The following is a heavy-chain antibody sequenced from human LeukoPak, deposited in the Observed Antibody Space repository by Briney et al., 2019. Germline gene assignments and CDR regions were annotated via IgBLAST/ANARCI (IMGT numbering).Heavy chain of an antibody. CDR3: ARVRVTTSLYYYYGLDV. CDR1: GYPFSSYW. Sequence: GESLKISCKGSGYPFSSYWIGWVRQMPGKGLEWMGIIYPGDSDTRYSPSFQGRVTISVDKSINTAYLQWSSLKASDTAMYYCARVRVTTSLYYYYGLDVWGQGTTVTVSS. J-gene: IGHJ6*02. CDR2: IYPGDSDT. D-gene: IGHD4-17*01. V-gene: IGHV5-51*01.